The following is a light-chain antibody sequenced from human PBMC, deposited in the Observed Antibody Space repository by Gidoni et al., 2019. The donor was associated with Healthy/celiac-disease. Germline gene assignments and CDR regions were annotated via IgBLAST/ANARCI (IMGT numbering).Light chain of an antibody. J-gene: IGKJ4*01. CDR1: QSVSSN. CDR3: QQYNNWPALT. Sequence: EIVMTQSPATLSVSPGESPTLSCRASQSVSSNLAWYQQKPGQAPRLLIYGASTRATGIPARFSGSGSGTEFTLTISSLQSEDFAVCYCQQYNNWPALTFGGGTKVEIK. CDR2: GAS. V-gene: IGKV3-15*01.